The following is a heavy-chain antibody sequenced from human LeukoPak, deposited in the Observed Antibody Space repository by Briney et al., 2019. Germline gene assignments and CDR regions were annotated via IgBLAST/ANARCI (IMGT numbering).Heavy chain of an antibody. D-gene: IGHD3-3*01. CDR2: ISSSGSTI. Sequence: PGGSLRLSCAASGFTFSDYYMSWIRQAPGKGLEWVSYISSSGSTIYYADSVKGRFTISRDNAKNSLYLQMNSLRAEDTAVYYCARDGDLLRYYDFWSGYYSYYYYYMDVWGKGTTVTVSS. CDR3: ARDGDLLRYYDFWSGYYSYYYYYMDV. V-gene: IGHV3-11*01. J-gene: IGHJ6*03. CDR1: GFTFSDYY.